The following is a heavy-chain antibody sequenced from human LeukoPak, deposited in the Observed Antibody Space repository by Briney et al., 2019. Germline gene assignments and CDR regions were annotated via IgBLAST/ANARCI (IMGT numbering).Heavy chain of an antibody. Sequence: GASVKVSCKASGYTFTSYYMHWVRQAPGQGLEWMGIINPSGGSTSYAQKFQGRVTMTRDMSTSTVYMELSSLRSEDTAVYYCARSQGYCSGNSCLQGDWFDPWGQGTLVTVSS. CDR2: INPSGGST. CDR1: GYTFTSYY. D-gene: IGHD2-15*01. V-gene: IGHV1-46*01. CDR3: ARSQGYCSGNSCLQGDWFDP. J-gene: IGHJ5*02.